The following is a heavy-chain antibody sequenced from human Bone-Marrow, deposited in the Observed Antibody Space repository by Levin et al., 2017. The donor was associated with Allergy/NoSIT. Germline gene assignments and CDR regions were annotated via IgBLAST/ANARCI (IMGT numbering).Heavy chain of an antibody. V-gene: IGHV1-69*04. CDR1: GGTFSSYA. D-gene: IGHD1-20*01. CDR3: ARDVTGTPYYYYGMDV. J-gene: IGHJ6*02. CDR2: IIPILGIA. Sequence: SVKVSCKASGGTFSSYAISWVRQAPGQGLEWMGRIIPILGIANYAQKFQGRVTITADKSTSTAYMELSSLRSEDTAVYYCARDVTGTPYYYYGMDVWGQGTTVTVSS.